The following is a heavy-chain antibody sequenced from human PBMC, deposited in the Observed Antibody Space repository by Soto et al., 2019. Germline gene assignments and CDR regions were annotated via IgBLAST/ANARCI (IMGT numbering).Heavy chain of an antibody. CDR3: ANRISSDMDV. Sequence: GESLKISCKGSGYSFTSYWIGWVRQMPGKGLEWMGIIYPGDSDTRYSPSFQGQVTISADKSTTTVYMELSSLTSEDTAIYYCANRISSDMDVWGQGTTVTVSS. D-gene: IGHD2-15*01. V-gene: IGHV5-51*01. CDR1: GYSFTSYW. J-gene: IGHJ6*02. CDR2: IYPGDSDT.